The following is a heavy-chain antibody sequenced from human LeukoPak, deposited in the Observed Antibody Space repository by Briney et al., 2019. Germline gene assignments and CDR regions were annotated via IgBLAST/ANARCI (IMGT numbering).Heavy chain of an antibody. J-gene: IGHJ4*02. CDR1: GFTISRYW. D-gene: IGHD3-16*01. CDR2: IKEDGREK. Sequence: GGSLRLSCAASGFTISRYWMAWVRQAPGKGLEWVAHIKEDGREKNYVDPVKGRFTISRDNAKNSVCLQMNSLRVEDTAVYYCVRDDYLGYWGQGTLVTVSS. V-gene: IGHV3-7*05. CDR3: VRDDYLGY.